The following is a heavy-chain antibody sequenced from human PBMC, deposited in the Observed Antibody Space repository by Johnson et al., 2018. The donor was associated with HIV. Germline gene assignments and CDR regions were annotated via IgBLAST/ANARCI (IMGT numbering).Heavy chain of an antibody. J-gene: IGHJ3*02. CDR2: ISWNSGSI. Sequence: VQLVESGGGVVRPGGSLRLSCAASGFTFDDYAMHWVRQAPGKGLEWVSGISWNSGSIGYADSVKGRFTISRDNAKNSLYLQMNSLRAEDTALYYCAKVEREYSSSSWAFDIWGQGTMVTVSS. D-gene: IGHD6-6*01. V-gene: IGHV3-9*01. CDR3: AKVEREYSSSSWAFDI. CDR1: GFTFDDYA.